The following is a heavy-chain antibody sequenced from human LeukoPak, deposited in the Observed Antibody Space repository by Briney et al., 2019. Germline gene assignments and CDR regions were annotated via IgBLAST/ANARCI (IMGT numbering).Heavy chain of an antibody. Sequence: PSETLSLTCTVSGGSISSYYWSWIRQPPGKGLEWIGYIYYSGSTNYNPSLKSRVTISVDTSKNQFSLKLSSVTAADTAVYYCARYSYGLGAFDIWGQGTMVTVSS. CDR1: GGSISSYY. J-gene: IGHJ3*02. CDR2: IYYSGST. CDR3: ARYSYGLGAFDI. D-gene: IGHD5-18*01. V-gene: IGHV4-59*08.